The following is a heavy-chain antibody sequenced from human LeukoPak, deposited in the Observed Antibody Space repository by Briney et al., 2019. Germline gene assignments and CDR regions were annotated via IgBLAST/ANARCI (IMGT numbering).Heavy chain of an antibody. V-gene: IGHV4-59*12. J-gene: IGHJ6*03. CDR1: GGSISRYY. CDR3: ARGPQGTYYYYYYMDV. D-gene: IGHD1-1*01. CDR2: IYSSGST. Sequence: SETLSLTCTVSGGSISRYYWSWLRQPPGKGLEWIGYIYSSGSTKYDPSLKSRVTISLDTSKNQFSLKLSSVTAADTAVYYCARGPQGTYYYYYYMDVWGKGTTVTVSS.